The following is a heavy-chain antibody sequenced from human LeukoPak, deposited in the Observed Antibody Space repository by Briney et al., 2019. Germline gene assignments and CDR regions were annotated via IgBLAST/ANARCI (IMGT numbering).Heavy chain of an antibody. Sequence: ASVKVSCKASGYTFTSYAMHWVRQAPGQRLEWMGWINAGNGNTKYSQKFQGRVTITRDTSASTAYMELSSLRSEDTAVYYCARGSVLLWFGELNSFDYWGQGTLVTVSS. CDR2: INAGNGNT. V-gene: IGHV1-3*01. D-gene: IGHD3-10*01. CDR3: ARGSVLLWFGELNSFDY. CDR1: GYTFTSYA. J-gene: IGHJ4*02.